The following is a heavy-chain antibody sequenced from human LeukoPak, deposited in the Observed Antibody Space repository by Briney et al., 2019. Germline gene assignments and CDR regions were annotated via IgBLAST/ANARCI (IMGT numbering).Heavy chain of an antibody. V-gene: IGHV4-39*01. J-gene: IGHJ4*02. CDR2: IYYSGST. Sequence: ASETLSLTCTDSGGSISSSSYYWGWIRQPPGKGLEWIGSIYYSGSTYYNPSLKSRVTISVATSKNQFSLKLSSVTAADTAVYYCARIPLTIDYWGQGTLVTVSS. CDR3: ARIPLTIDY. CDR1: GGSISSSSYY. D-gene: IGHD2-21*01.